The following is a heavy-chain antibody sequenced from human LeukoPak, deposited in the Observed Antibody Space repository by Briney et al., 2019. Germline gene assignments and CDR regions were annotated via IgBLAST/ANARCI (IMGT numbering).Heavy chain of an antibody. CDR3: ASHYDYNWNYVFRRNWFDP. V-gene: IGHV4-39*07. CDR2: IYYSGST. D-gene: IGHD1-7*01. Sequence: PSETLSLTCTVSGGSISSSSYYWGWIRQPPGKGLEWIGSIYYSGSTYYNPSLKSRVTISVDTSKNQFSLKLSSVTAADTAVYYCASHYDYNWNYVFRRNWFDPWGQGTLVTVSS. J-gene: IGHJ5*02. CDR1: GGSISSSSYY.